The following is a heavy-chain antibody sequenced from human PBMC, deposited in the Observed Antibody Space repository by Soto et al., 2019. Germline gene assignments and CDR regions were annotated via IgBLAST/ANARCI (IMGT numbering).Heavy chain of an antibody. V-gene: IGHV3-11*01. CDR3: ARDDYCSSTSCYPDY. D-gene: IGHD2-2*01. Sequence: GGSLRLSCAASGFTFSDYYMSWIRQAPGKGLEWVSYISSSGSTIYYADSVKGRFTISRDNAKNSLYLQMNSLRAEDTAVYYCARDDYCSSTSCYPDYWGQGTLVTVSS. CDR2: ISSSGSTI. J-gene: IGHJ4*02. CDR1: GFTFSDYY.